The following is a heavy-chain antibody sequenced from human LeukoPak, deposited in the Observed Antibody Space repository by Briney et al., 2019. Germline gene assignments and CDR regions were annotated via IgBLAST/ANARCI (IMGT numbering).Heavy chain of an antibody. Sequence: GGSLRLSCAASGFTFSSYWMSWVRQAPGKGLEWVANIKQDGSEKYYVDSVKGRFTISRDNAKNSLYLQMNSLRAEDTAVYYCARDRYGSGSSYYFDYWGQGTLVTVSS. CDR1: GFTFSSYW. J-gene: IGHJ4*02. CDR3: ARDRYGSGSSYYFDY. D-gene: IGHD3-10*01. V-gene: IGHV3-7*01. CDR2: IKQDGSEK.